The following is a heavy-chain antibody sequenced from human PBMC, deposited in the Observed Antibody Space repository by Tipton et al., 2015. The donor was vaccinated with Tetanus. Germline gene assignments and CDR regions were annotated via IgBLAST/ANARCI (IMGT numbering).Heavy chain of an antibody. CDR1: GASISSGGYF. J-gene: IGHJ5*02. D-gene: IGHD6-6*01. V-gene: IGHV4-31*03. Sequence: TLSLTCSVSGASISSGGYFWNWIRHRPGKGLEWIGYIYYSGSTYYNPSLKSRLSMSVDTSKNQFSLNLTSVTAADTAVYYCARDQGGGRVVRLNWFDPWGQGTLVTVSS. CDR3: ARDQGGGRVVRLNWFDP. CDR2: IYYSGST.